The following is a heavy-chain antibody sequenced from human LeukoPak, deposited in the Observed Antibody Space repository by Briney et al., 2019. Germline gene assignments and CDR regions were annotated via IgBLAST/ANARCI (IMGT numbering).Heavy chain of an antibody. CDR3: TTREIVVEPAETSMVRGVLWRSDF. D-gene: IGHD3-10*01. V-gene: IGHV1-24*01. J-gene: IGHJ4*01. CDR1: GDTLTELS. CDR2: FDPKEGER. Sequence: ASVKVSCKVSGDTLTELSMHWVRQAPGKGLEWMGGFDPKEGERVYAQNFQGRFTMTEDTSSGTAYMELNSLRSEDTAVYYCTTREIVVEPAETSMVRGVLWRSDFWGHGTLVTVSS.